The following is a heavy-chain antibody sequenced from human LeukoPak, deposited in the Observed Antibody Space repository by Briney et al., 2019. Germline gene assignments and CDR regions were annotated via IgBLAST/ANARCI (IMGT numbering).Heavy chain of an antibody. CDR3: AHRFGGYFDY. CDR1: GFSLSTSGVG. D-gene: IGHD3-10*01. CDR2: IYWSGEK. J-gene: IGHJ4*02. V-gene: IGHV2-5*01. Sequence: SGPTLVNPTQTLTLTCTFSGFSLSTSGVGVGWIRQPPGKALEWLAVIYWSGEKHYSPSLTSSFTITKDTSKNQVVLTMTNMDPADTATYYCAHRFGGYFDYWGRGTLVTVSS.